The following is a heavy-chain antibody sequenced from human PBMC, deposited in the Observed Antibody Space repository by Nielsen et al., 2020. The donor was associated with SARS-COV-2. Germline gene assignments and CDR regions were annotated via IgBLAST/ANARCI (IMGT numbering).Heavy chain of an antibody. CDR1: GYTFTSYD. D-gene: IGHD3/OR15-3a*01. CDR3: ARARATIFGLVMSYGMDV. Sequence: ASVKVSCKASGYTFTSYDINWVRQATGQGLEWKGRINPYSGGTNYAQEFQGTVTMPRVASISTVYMELTSDDTAVYYCARARATIFGLVMSYGMDVWGQGTTVAVS. V-gene: IGHV1-2*06. CDR2: INPYSGGT. J-gene: IGHJ6*02.